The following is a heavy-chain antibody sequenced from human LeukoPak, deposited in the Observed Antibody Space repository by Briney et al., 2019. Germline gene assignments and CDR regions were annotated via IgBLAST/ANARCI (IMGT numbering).Heavy chain of an antibody. J-gene: IGHJ4*02. CDR2: INWNGVTK. CDR3: AKDTDSSGWRPLES. CDR1: GFTFGDYA. D-gene: IGHD6-19*01. V-gene: IGHV3-9*01. Sequence: GRSLRLSCAASGFTFGDYAMHWVRHAPGKGLEWVSSINWNGVTKGYVDSVKGRFTISRGNAKNSLYLQMNSLRVEDTALYYCAKDTDSSGWRPLESWGQGTLVTVSS.